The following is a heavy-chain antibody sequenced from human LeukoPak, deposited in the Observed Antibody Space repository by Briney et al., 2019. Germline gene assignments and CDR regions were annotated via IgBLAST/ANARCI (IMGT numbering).Heavy chain of an antibody. Sequence: SETLSLTCSVSGGSLRSYFWSWIRQPAGKGMEWIGRIYMSGMTNYNPSLESRVTMSIDTSKNQFPLKLSSVTAADTAVYYCARDYYASGSYGVDNWGQGTLVTVSS. CDR2: IYMSGMT. D-gene: IGHD3-10*01. CDR1: GGSLRSYF. J-gene: IGHJ4*02. V-gene: IGHV4-4*07. CDR3: ARDYYASGSYGVDN.